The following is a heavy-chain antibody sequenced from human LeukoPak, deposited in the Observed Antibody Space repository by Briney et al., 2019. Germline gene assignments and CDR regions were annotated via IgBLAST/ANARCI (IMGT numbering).Heavy chain of an antibody. CDR1: GFTFSNAW. J-gene: IGHJ4*02. Sequence: GGSLRLSCAASGFTFSNAWMSWGRQAPGKGLEWVGRIKSKTDGGTTDYAAPGKGRFTISRDDSKNTLYLQMNSLKTEDTAVYYCTTVHCSSTSCYLSEFDYWGQGTLVTVSS. CDR2: IKSKTDGGTT. V-gene: IGHV3-15*01. D-gene: IGHD2-2*01. CDR3: TTVHCSSTSCYLSEFDY.